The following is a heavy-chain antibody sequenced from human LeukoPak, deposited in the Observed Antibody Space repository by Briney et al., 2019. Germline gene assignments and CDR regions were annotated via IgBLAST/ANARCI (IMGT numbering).Heavy chain of an antibody. V-gene: IGHV4-38-2*02. CDR2: IYHSGST. CDR3: AKYKRAPQLAGNYGSGSYYTKYRYYYYYMDV. J-gene: IGHJ6*03. CDR1: GYSISSGYF. D-gene: IGHD3-10*01. Sequence: MPSETLSLTCTVSGYSISSGYFWGWIRQPPGKGLEWIGSIYHSGSTYYNPSLKSRVTISVDTSKNQFSLKLSSVTAADTAVYYCAKYKRAPQLAGNYGSGSYYTKYRYYYYYMDVWGKGTTVTVSS.